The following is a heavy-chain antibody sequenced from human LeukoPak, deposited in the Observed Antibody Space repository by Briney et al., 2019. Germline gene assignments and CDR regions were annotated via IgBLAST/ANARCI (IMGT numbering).Heavy chain of an antibody. V-gene: IGHV3-7*01. CDR3: MCWGTDNH. CDR2: INPGGNEI. J-gene: IGHJ4*02. CDR1: GLTFRSYW. D-gene: IGHD7-27*01. Sequence: SGGSPRLSCTFSGLTFRSYWMNWVRQAPGKGLEWVANINPGGNEIRSVDSVKGRSIISRDNAKNSLDLQMSSLRVEDTAVYYCMCWGTDNHWGQGILVTVSS.